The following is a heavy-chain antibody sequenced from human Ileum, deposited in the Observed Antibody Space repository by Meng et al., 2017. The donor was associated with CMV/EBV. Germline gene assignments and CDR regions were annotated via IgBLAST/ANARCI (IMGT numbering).Heavy chain of an antibody. D-gene: IGHD1-26*01. CDR3: ARGGGAADY. J-gene: IGHJ4*02. CDR1: GYTFTGYY. Sequence: QVHLVQCGAELKQPGPSGKVSCKASGYTFTGYYLHWVRQAPGQGLEWMAWINPNTGTTDYAQKFRGRVTMTRDTSISTAYMELSSLKSDDTAVYYCARGGGAADYWGQGTLVTVSS. CDR2: INPNTGTT. V-gene: IGHV1-2*02.